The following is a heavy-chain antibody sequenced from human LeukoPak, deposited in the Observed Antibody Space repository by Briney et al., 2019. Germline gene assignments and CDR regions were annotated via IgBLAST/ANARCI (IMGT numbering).Heavy chain of an antibody. CDR3: ARGESVIKGFEFDY. J-gene: IGHJ4*02. CDR2: IYYSGST. D-gene: IGHD3-16*02. Sequence: PSETLSLTCTVSGGSISSSSYYWGWIRQPPGKGLEWIGSIYYSGSTYYNPSLKSRVTISVDTSKTQFSLKLSSVTAADTAVYYCARGESVIKGFEFDYWGQGTLVTVSS. V-gene: IGHV4-39*07. CDR1: GGSISSSSYY.